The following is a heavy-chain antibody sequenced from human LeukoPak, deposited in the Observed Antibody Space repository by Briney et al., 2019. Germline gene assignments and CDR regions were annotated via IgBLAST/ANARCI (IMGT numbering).Heavy chain of an antibody. D-gene: IGHD1-26*01. CDR3: AKSSTYIVGARGYGSNN. V-gene: IGHV3-30*04. CDR1: GFTFSSYA. Sequence: PGGSLRLSCAASGFTFSSYAMHWVRQAPGKGLEWVAVISYDGSNKYYADSVKGRFTISRDNSKNTLYLQMNSLRAEDTAVYYCAKSSTYIVGARGYGSNNWGQGTLVTVSS. J-gene: IGHJ4*02. CDR2: ISYDGSNK.